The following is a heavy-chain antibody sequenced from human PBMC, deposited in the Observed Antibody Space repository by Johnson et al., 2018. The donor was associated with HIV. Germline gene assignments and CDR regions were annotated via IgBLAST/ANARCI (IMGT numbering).Heavy chain of an antibody. D-gene: IGHD4-17*01. CDR3: ARGRKTVTTVRPSAFDI. CDR1: GFIFSSYA. V-gene: IGHV3-30-3*01. J-gene: IGHJ3*02. Sequence: QVQLVESGGGVVQPGRSLRLSCAASGFIFSSYAMHWVRQAPGKGLEWVAVISYDGSNKYYADSVKGRFTISRDNSKNTLYLQMNSLRAEDTAVYYCARGRKTVTTVRPSAFDIWGQGTMVTVSS. CDR2: ISYDGSNK.